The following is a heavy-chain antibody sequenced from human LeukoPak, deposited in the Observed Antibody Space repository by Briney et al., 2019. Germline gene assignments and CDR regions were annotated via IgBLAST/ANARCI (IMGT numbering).Heavy chain of an antibody. D-gene: IGHD4-17*01. CDR1: GYTYTNYG. J-gene: IGHJ3*02. V-gene: IGHV1-18*01. CDR3: ARVSPTTTEDAFDI. Sequence: ASVKVSCKASGYTYTNYGISWVRQAPGQGLEWMGWISAYNGNTDYAQKLQGRVTMTTDTSTSTAYMELRNLRSDDTAVYYCARVSPTTTEDAFDIWGQGTMLTVSS. CDR2: ISAYNGNT.